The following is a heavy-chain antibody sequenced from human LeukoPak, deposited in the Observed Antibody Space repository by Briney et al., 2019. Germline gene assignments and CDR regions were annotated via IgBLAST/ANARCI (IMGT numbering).Heavy chain of an antibody. CDR2: IYSGGST. CDR1: GFTVSSNY. Sequence: GGSLRLSCAASGFTVSSNYMSRVRQAPGKGLEWVSVIYSGGSTYYGDSVKGRFTISRDNSKNTLYLQMNSLRAEDTAVYYCARGLKYSTGWYYFDYWGQGTLVTVSS. J-gene: IGHJ4*02. D-gene: IGHD6-19*01. CDR3: ARGLKYSTGWYYFDY. V-gene: IGHV3-53*01.